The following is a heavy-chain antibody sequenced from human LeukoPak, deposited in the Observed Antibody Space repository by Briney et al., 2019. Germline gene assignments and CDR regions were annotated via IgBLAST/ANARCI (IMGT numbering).Heavy chain of an antibody. CDR3: AREAARRISMDY. D-gene: IGHD6-6*01. CDR2: IIPIFGTA. CDR1: GGTFSSYA. V-gene: IGHV1-69*05. Sequence: SSVKVSCKASGGTFSSYAISWVRQAPGQGLEWMGRIIPIFGTANYAQKFQGRVTITTDESTSTAYMELSSLRSEDTAVYYCAREAARRISMDYWGQGTLVTVSS. J-gene: IGHJ4*02.